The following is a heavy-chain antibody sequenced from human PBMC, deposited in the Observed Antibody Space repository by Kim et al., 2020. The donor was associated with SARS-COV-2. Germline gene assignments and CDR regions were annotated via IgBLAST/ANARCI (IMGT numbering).Heavy chain of an antibody. CDR3: ARGVITGYYLYYMDV. CDR2: INHSGST. V-gene: IGHV4-34*01. CDR1: GGSFSDYY. D-gene: IGHD2-21*01. Sequence: SETLSLTCAVYGGSFSDYYWSWIRQPPAKGLEWIGEINHSGSTNYNPSLKSRVTISLGTSKNQFSLKLTSVTAADTAVYFCARGVITGYYLYYMDVWGKGATVTVSS. J-gene: IGHJ6*03.